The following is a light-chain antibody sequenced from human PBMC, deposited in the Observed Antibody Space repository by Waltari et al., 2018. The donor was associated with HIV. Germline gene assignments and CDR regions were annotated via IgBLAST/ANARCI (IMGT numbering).Light chain of an antibody. Sequence: QSVLTQPPSASGTPGRRVTIACSGSKSNVGGSTVSWFQHLPGAAPKPSGTPPKLSSFSEDQRPSGVPDRCSGSKSGTSASLAISGLQSEDEAEYYCATCDGSLNGVLFGGGTKLTVL. CDR2: SED. CDR3: ATCDGSLNGVL. J-gene: IGLJ2*01. CDR1: KSNVGGST. V-gene: IGLV1-44*01.